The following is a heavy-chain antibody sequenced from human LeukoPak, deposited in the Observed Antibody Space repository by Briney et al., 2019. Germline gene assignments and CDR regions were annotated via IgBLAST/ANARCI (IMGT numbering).Heavy chain of an antibody. CDR1: GFTVSSNY. Sequence: GGSLRLSCAASGFTVSSNYMSWVRQAPGKGLEWVSVIYSGGSTYYADSVKGRFTISRDNSKNTLYLQMNSLRAEDTAVYYCAREGHRRYFDHPGMDVWGQGTTVTVSS. CDR3: AREGHRRYFDHPGMDV. V-gene: IGHV3-66*01. CDR2: IYSGGST. D-gene: IGHD3-9*01. J-gene: IGHJ6*02.